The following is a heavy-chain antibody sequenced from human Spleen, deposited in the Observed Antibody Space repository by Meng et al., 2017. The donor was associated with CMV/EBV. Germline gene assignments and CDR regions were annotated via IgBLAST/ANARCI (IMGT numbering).Heavy chain of an antibody. CDR2: INAGNGNT. CDR3: ARDQGAWFGEAPRFDY. V-gene: IGHV1-3*01. Sequence: QVQRVASGGKVKKPGAYVKVSCKASGYTFTTFVMHWVRQTPGQQLEWMGWINAGNGNTKYSQTFQGRVTITRDTSASTAYMELSSLRSEDTAVYYCARDQGAWFGEAPRFDYWGQGTLVTVSS. J-gene: IGHJ4*02. D-gene: IGHD3-10*01. CDR1: GYTFTTFV.